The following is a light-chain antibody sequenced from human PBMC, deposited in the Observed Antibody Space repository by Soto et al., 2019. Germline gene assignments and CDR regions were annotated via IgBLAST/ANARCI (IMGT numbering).Light chain of an antibody. J-gene: IGLJ1*01. CDR1: SNDVGGYDH. Sequence: QSALTQPASVSGSLGQSITISCSGTSNDVGGYDHVSWYQHYPGKAPKLVIYEVNHRPSGVSDRFSGSKSGDTASLTISGLQDEDEADYYCRSYTSSITHVFGTGTKLTVL. V-gene: IGLV2-14*01. CDR2: EVN. CDR3: RSYTSSITHV.